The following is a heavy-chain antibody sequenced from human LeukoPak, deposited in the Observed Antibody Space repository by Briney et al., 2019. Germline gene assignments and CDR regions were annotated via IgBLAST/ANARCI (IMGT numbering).Heavy chain of an antibody. Sequence: GGSLRLSCEVSGFTFSNFWMNWVRQAPGKGLEWVANINQDGSEKYYVDSVKGRFTISRDNAKNSLYLQMNSLRAEDTAVYYCARDRMAPGLAVRDAFDIWGQGTMVTVSS. D-gene: IGHD3-22*01. CDR2: INQDGSEK. V-gene: IGHV3-7*01. J-gene: IGHJ3*02. CDR1: GFTFSNFW. CDR3: ARDRMAPGLAVRDAFDI.